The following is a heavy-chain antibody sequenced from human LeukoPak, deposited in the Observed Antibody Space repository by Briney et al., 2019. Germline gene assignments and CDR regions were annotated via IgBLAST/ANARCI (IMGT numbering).Heavy chain of an antibody. D-gene: IGHD3-10*01. CDR3: ARRFKSGGYDAFDI. CDR2: ISAYNGNT. V-gene: IGHV1-18*01. J-gene: IGHJ3*02. CDR1: GYTFTSYG. Sequence: ASVKVSCKASGYTFTSYGISWVRQAPGQGLEWMGWISAYNGNTNYAQKVQGRVTMTADTSTSTVYMELRSLRSDDTAVYYCARRFKSGGYDAFDIWGRGTMVTVSS.